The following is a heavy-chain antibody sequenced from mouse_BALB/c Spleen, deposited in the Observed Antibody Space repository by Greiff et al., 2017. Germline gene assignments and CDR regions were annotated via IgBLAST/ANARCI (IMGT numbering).Heavy chain of an antibody. CDR3: ARGWHYFDY. CDR2: ISYSGST. V-gene: IGHV3-2*02. Sequence: EVQLQESGPGLVKPSQSLSLTCTVTGYSITSDYAWNWIRQFPGNNLEWMGYISYSGSTSYNPSLKSRISITRDTSKNQFFLQLNSVTTEDTATYYCARGWHYFDYWGQGTTLTVSS. CDR1: GYSITSDYA. D-gene: IGHD2-3*01. J-gene: IGHJ2*01.